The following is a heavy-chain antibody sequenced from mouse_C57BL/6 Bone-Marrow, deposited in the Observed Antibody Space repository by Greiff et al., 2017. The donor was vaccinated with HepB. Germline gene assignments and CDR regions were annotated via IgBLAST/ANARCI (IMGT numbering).Heavy chain of an antibody. V-gene: IGHV5-4*01. CDR3: ARVTRYYGSSPAWFAY. Sequence: EVQRVESGGGLVKPGGSLKLSCAASGFTFSSYAMSWVRQTPEKRLEWVATISDGGSYTYYPANVKGRFTISRDNAKNNLYLQMSHLKSEDTAMYYCARVTRYYGSSPAWFAYWDQGTLVTVSA. D-gene: IGHD1-1*01. CDR1: GFTFSSYA. J-gene: IGHJ3*01. CDR2: ISDGGSYT.